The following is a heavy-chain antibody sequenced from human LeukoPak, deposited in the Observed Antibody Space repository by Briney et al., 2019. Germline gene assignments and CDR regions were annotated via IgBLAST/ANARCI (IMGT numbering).Heavy chain of an antibody. CDR3: ARVPRGFGELFDP. D-gene: IGHD3-10*01. J-gene: IGHJ5*02. V-gene: IGHV3-30*04. CDR1: GFTFSSYA. Sequence: GGSLRLSCAASGFTFSSYAMHWVRQAPGKGLEWVAVISYDGSNKYYADSVKGRFTISRDNSKNTLYLQMNSLRAEDTAVYYCARVPRGFGELFDPWGQGTLVTVSS. CDR2: ISYDGSNK.